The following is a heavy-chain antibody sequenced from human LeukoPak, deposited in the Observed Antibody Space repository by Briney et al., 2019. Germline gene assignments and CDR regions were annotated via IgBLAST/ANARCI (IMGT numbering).Heavy chain of an antibody. V-gene: IGHV3-30*01. Sequence: PGRSLRLSCAASGFTFSSYAMHWVRQAPGKGLEWVAVISYDGSNKCYADSVKGRFTISRDNSKNTLYLQMNSLRAEDTAVYYCARDKYGDYPPRGYFDYWGQGTLVTVSS. CDR3: ARDKYGDYPPRGYFDY. CDR1: GFTFSSYA. D-gene: IGHD4-17*01. J-gene: IGHJ4*02. CDR2: ISYDGSNK.